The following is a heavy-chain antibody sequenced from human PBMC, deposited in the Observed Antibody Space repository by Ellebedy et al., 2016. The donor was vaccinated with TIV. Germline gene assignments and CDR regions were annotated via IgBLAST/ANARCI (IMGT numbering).Heavy chain of an antibody. V-gene: IGHV5-51*01. CDR2: IFPGDSDT. CDR3: ASFVTPYYYDSSGYYDAFDI. D-gene: IGHD3-22*01. CDR1: GYSFTSYW. J-gene: IGHJ3*02. Sequence: GESLKISCKGSGYSFTSYWIGWVRQMPGKGLEWMGIIFPGDSDTRYSPSFQGQVTISVDKSISTAYLQWSSLKASDTAMYYCASFVTPYYYDSSGYYDAFDIWGQGTMVTVSS.